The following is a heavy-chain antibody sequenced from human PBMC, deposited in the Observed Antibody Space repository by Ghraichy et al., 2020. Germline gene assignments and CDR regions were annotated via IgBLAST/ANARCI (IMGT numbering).Heavy chain of an antibody. CDR3: ARGRSSYGSGSYYPPPPVTRLDY. CDR2: IYYSGST. D-gene: IGHD3-10*01. CDR1: GGSISSYY. Sequence: SETLSLTCTVSGGSISSYYWSWIRQPPGKGLEWIGYIYYSGSTNYNPSLKSRVTISVDTSKNQFSLKLSSVTAADTAVYYCARGRSSYGSGSYYPPPPVTRLDYWGQGTLVTVSS. J-gene: IGHJ4*02. V-gene: IGHV4-59*01.